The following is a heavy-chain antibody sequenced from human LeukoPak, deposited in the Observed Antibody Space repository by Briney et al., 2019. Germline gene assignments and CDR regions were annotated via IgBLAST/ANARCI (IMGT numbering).Heavy chain of an antibody. CDR2: ISYDGSNK. D-gene: IGHD5-18*01. J-gene: IGHJ4*02. V-gene: IGHV3-30*18. CDR1: GFTFSSYG. Sequence: GRSLRLSCAASGFTFSSYGMHWVRQAPGKGLEWVAVISYDGSNKYYADSVKGRFTISRDNSKNTLYLQMNSLRAEDTAVYYCAKDLAAMVPDFDYWGQGTLVTVSS. CDR3: AKDLAAMVPDFDY.